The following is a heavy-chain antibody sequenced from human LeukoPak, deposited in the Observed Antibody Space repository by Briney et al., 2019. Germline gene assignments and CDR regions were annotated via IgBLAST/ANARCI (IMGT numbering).Heavy chain of an antibody. CDR3: ARRRYYDGSGYLE. D-gene: IGHD3-22*01. CDR2: IYYSGRT. V-gene: IGHV4-39*01. CDR1: GDSFSRSDSY. J-gene: IGHJ1*01. Sequence: PSETLSLTRSVSGDSFSRSDSYWDWIRQPPGKGLEWIGTIYYSGRTYYSPSPKSRVTMSVDPSNNQFSLNLRSVTAADTALYYCARRRYYDGSGYLEWGQGTLLSVSS.